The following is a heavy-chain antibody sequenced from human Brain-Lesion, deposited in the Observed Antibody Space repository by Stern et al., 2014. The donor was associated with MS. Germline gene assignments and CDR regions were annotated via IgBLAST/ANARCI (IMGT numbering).Heavy chain of an antibody. D-gene: IGHD2-2*01. CDR2: IFNSGST. V-gene: IGHV4-61*02. CDR3: ARGRVVPGFQYYATDV. CDR1: SSGGYY. Sequence: SSGGYYWSWIRQPAGKGLEWIGRIFNSGSTSYNPSLKSRVTISIDTSKNQFPLRLTSMTAADTAVYYCARGRVVPGFQYYATDVWGQGTTVIVSS. J-gene: IGHJ6*02.